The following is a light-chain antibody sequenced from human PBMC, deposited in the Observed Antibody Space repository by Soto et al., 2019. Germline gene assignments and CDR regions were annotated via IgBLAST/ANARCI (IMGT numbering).Light chain of an antibody. Sequence: TQSPAIMSVSPGERATLSCRASQSVTSNLAWYQQKPGQSPRFLMYGASTRATGIPDRFSGSGSGTEFTLTISSLQSEDFAVYYCQQYNNWPRTFAQGTKVDIK. CDR1: QSVTSN. CDR2: GAS. J-gene: IGKJ1*01. CDR3: QQYNNWPRT. V-gene: IGKV3-15*01.